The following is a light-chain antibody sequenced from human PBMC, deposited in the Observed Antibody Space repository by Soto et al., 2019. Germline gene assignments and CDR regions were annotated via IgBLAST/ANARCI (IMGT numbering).Light chain of an antibody. CDR1: SSNIGAGYD. V-gene: IGLV1-40*01. CDR3: QSSDTSLSGYV. CDR2: ANT. J-gene: IGLJ1*01. Sequence: QSVLTQPPSLSGAPGQRVTISCTGSSSNIGAGYDVHWYQQLPGTAPKLLIYANTNRPSGVPDRFSGPKSGTSASLPITGLRAEDEADYYCQSSDTSLSGYVFGTGTKVTVL.